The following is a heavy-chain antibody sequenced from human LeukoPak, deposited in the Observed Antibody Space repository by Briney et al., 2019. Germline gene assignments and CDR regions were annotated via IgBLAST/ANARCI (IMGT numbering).Heavy chain of an antibody. CDR3: ARIRDGYNDAYDF. CDR2: INPDGGNT. Sequence: ASVKVSCKASEYTFTNSYIHWVRQAPGQVLEWMGLINPDGGNTNYAQNFQGRVTLTRDTSTSTVYMELSSLRSEDTAIYYCARIRDGYNDAYDFWGQGTVVTVPS. V-gene: IGHV1-46*01. CDR1: EYTFTNSY. J-gene: IGHJ3*01. D-gene: IGHD5-24*01.